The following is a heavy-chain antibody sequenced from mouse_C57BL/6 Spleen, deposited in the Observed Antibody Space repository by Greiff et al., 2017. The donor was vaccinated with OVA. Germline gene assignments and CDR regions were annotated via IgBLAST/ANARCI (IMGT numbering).Heavy chain of an antibody. CDR1: GYTFTSYW. V-gene: IGHV1-64*01. J-gene: IGHJ4*01. CDR2: IHPNSGST. Sequence: QVQLQQPGAELVKPGASVKLSCKASGYTFTSYWMHWVKQRPGQGLEWIGMIHPNSGSTNYNEKFKSKATLTVDKSSSTAYMQLSSLTSEDSAVYYCARGDYDLPGYYYAMDYWGQGTSVTVSS. D-gene: IGHD2-4*01. CDR3: ARGDYDLPGYYYAMDY.